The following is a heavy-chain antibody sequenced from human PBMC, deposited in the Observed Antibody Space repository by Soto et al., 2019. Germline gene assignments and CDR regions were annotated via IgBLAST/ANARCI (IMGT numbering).Heavy chain of an antibody. V-gene: IGHV3-23*01. CDR1: GFTVSSHS. J-gene: IGHJ3*02. CDR2: VTADGGT. D-gene: IGHD6-25*01. Sequence: EVQVLESGGGLVQPGGSLRLSCEGSGFTVSSHSVTWIRQAPGKGPEWVATVTADGGTYYADSVKGRVAMSRDTSENTLYLQINALGAEDMAVYCCAPHVSSVDGSGQDDAFAIWGQGTMVTVSS. CDR3: APHVSSVDGSGQDDAFAI.